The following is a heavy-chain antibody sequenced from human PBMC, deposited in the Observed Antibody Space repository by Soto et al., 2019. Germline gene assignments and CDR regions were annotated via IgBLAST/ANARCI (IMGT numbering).Heavy chain of an antibody. J-gene: IGHJ4*02. CDR3: ARGALGYCSGGSCFSDY. CDR1: GGTFSSYA. CDR2: IIPIFGTA. V-gene: IGHV1-69*06. D-gene: IGHD2-15*01. Sequence: QVQLVQSGAEVKKPGSSVKVSCKASGGTFSSYAISWVRQAPGRGLEWMGGIIPIFGTANYAQKFQGRVTITADKSTSTAYMELSSLRSEDTAVYYCARGALGYCSGGSCFSDYWGQGTLVTVSS.